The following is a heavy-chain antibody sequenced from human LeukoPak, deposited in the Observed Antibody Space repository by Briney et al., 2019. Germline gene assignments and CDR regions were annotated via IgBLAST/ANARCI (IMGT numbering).Heavy chain of an antibody. J-gene: IGHJ4*02. D-gene: IGHD6-19*01. CDR1: GFTFNSYA. Sequence: GGSLRLSCAVSGFTFNSYAMSWVRQAPGKGLEWVSGISDSGGITYYADSVKGRFTISRDNSKNTLYLQMNSLRAEDTAVYYCAKVSGEGWYVKYFDYWGQGTLVTVSS. CDR2: ISDSGGIT. V-gene: IGHV3-23*01. CDR3: AKVSGEGWYVKYFDY.